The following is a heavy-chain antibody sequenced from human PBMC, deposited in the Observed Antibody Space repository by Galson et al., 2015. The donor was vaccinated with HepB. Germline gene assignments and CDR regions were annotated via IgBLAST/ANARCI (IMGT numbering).Heavy chain of an antibody. Sequence: SLRLSCAASGFTFNRHWMHWVRQAPGKGLVWVSRINSHGDSATYADSVEGRFTISRDNAESTLYLQMNSVSGEDTAVYYCVRSYDLGWSCHFDHWGHGTLVTVSS. CDR3: VRSYDLGWSCHFDH. J-gene: IGHJ4*01. CDR2: INSHGDSA. D-gene: IGHD6-19*01. CDR1: GFTFNRHW. V-gene: IGHV3-74*01.